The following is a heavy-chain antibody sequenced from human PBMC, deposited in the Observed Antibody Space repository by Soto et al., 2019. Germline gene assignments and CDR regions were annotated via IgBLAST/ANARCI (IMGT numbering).Heavy chain of an antibody. D-gene: IGHD3-16*01. Sequence: GGSLRLSCAASGFTFSSYAMHWVRQAPGKGLEWVAVISYDGSNKYYADSVKGRFTISRDNSKNTLYLQMNSLRAEDTAVYYCARDSGGGDPIYYFDYWGQGTLVTVSS. CDR1: GFTFSSYA. CDR2: ISYDGSNK. J-gene: IGHJ4*02. CDR3: ARDSGGGDPIYYFDY. V-gene: IGHV3-30-3*01.